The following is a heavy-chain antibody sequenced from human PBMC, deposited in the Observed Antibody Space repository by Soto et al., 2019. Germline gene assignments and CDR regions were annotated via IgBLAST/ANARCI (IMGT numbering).Heavy chain of an antibody. CDR1: GGSIICYY. Sequence: SEALSLTCTVSGGSIICYYWSWIRQPPGKGLEWSRLSQCRRRTNYPPAHESRVTISVDTSKNDFSLKLSSVTADDSAVYYCAREKDKTTYCDSSGYYDAFDIWGQGTMVTVSS. D-gene: IGHD3-22*01. V-gene: IGHV4-59*01. CDR2: SQCRRRT. J-gene: IGHJ3*02. CDR3: AREKDKTTYCDSSGYYDAFDI.